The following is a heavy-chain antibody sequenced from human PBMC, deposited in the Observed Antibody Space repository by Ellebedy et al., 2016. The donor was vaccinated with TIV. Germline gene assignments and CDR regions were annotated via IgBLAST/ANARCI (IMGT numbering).Heavy chain of an antibody. V-gene: IGHV3-72*01. CDR3: ASPHYGDYDY. CDR2: ATNKANSYTT. J-gene: IGHJ4*02. Sequence: PGGSLRLSCAASGFTFSDRYMDWVRQAPGKGLEWVGRATNKANSYTTEYAASVKGRFTISRDASKNSLFLQMNSLKIEETAVYYCASPHYGDYDYWGQGTLVTVSS. D-gene: IGHD4-17*01. CDR1: GFTFSDRY.